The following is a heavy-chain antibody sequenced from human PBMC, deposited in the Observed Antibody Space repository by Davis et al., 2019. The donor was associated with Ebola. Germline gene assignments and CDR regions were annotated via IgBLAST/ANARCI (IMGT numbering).Heavy chain of an antibody. J-gene: IGHJ4*02. CDR3: GGSQIGELWCQVDY. CDR2: ISGSGGST. CDR1: GFTFSSYA. Sequence: GESLKISCAASGFTFSSYAMSWVRQAPGKGLEWVSAISGSGGSTYYADSVKGRFTISRDNSKNTLYLQMNSLRAEDTAVYYCGGSQIGELWCQVDYWGQGTLVTVSS. V-gene: IGHV3-23*01. D-gene: IGHD4/OR15-4a*01.